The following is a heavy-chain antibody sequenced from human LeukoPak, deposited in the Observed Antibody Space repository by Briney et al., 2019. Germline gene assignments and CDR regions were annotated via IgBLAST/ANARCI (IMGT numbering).Heavy chain of an antibody. CDR3: ARALSGASAFHI. D-gene: IGHD4-17*01. CDR2: IYYSGST. Sequence: AETLSLTCTVSGFSISSYYWSWLRQPPGKGLEWIGYIYYSGSTNYNPSLKSRVAISVATTTHQCSLKRRSVTAAATAVYYCARALSGASAFHIWGQGTLVTVSS. V-gene: IGHV4-59*01. CDR1: GFSISSYY. J-gene: IGHJ3*02.